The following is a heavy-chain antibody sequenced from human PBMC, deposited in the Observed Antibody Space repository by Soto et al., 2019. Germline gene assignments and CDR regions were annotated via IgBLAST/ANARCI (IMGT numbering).Heavy chain of an antibody. V-gene: IGHV4-39*01. J-gene: IGHJ5*02. CDR3: ARDYFDSSDYTTNWFDP. CDR2: IYHTGNA. CDR1: GNSLSNSPFY. D-gene: IGHD3-22*01. Sequence: PSETLSVTCGVSGNSLSNSPFYWAWIRQPPGEGLEWIGSIYHTGNAYYNPSLKSRVTISVDTSKNQFSLKVTSVTAADTALYYCARDYFDSSDYTTNWFDPWGQGTLVTVSS.